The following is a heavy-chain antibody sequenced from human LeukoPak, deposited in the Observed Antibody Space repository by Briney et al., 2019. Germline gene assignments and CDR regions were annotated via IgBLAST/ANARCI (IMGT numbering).Heavy chain of an antibody. J-gene: IGHJ4*02. CDR2: IYYSGST. Sequence: KSSETLSLTCTVSGYSISSGYYWGWIRQPPGKGLEWIGNIYYSGSTYYNPSLKSRVTISVDTSKNQFSLKLSSVTAADTAVYYCARGGAVAPHYWGQGTLVTVSS. V-gene: IGHV4-38-2*02. D-gene: IGHD6-19*01. CDR1: GYSISSGYY. CDR3: ARGGAVAPHY.